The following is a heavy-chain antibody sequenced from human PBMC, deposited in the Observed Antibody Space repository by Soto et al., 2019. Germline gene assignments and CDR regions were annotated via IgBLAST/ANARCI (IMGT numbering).Heavy chain of an antibody. CDR1: GYTFTNYN. Sequence: QVQLVQSGAEVKKPGASVKVSCKASGYTFTNYNINWVRQATGQGLEWMGWMNPKSGNTGYGQKFKGRVTMTRSTSISTAYMELSSPRSEDTAVYYCAREDYYGSGSYAYWGQGTLVTVSS. CDR3: AREDYYGSGSYAY. D-gene: IGHD3-10*01. V-gene: IGHV1-8*01. J-gene: IGHJ4*02. CDR2: MNPKSGNT.